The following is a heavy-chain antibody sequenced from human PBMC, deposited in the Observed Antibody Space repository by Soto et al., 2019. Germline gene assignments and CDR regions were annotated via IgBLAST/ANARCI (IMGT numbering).Heavy chain of an antibody. Sequence: SETLSLTCTVSGGSISSGDYYWSWIRQPPGKGLEWIGYIYYSGSTYYNPSLKSRVTISVDTSKNQFSLKLSSVTAADTAVYYCARDVYGQQSYYYYGMDVWGQGTTVTVSS. CDR1: GGSISSGDYY. CDR3: ARDVYGQQSYYYYGMDV. J-gene: IGHJ6*02. D-gene: IGHD2-8*01. CDR2: IYYSGST. V-gene: IGHV4-30-4*01.